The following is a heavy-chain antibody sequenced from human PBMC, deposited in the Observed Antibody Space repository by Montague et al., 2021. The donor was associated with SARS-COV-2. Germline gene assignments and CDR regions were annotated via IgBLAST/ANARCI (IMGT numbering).Heavy chain of an antibody. CDR1: GGSISSGGYY. J-gene: IGHJ6*02. CDR2: IYNSGST. D-gene: IGHD2-8*01. Sequence: TLSLTCTVSGGSISSGGYYWSWLRQHPGKGLVWIGYIYNSGSTNHNPSLKIRLTIYVDTSKNHFSLKLSSVTAADTAVYYCARGEDVMGYVDGMDVWGQGTTVTVSS. CDR3: ARGEDVMGYVDGMDV. V-gene: IGHV4-31*03.